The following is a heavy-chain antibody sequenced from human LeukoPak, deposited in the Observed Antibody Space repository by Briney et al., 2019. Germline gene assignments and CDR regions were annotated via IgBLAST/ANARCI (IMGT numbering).Heavy chain of an antibody. Sequence: GRSLRLSCAASGFTFSSYAMHWVRQAPGKGPEWVAVISYDGSNKYYADSVKGRFTISRDNSKNTLYLQMNSLRAEDTAVYYCASEGRYCSGGSCYLDLDYWGQGTLVTVSS. CDR1: GFTFSSYA. CDR2: ISYDGSNK. V-gene: IGHV3-30*04. D-gene: IGHD2-15*01. CDR3: ASEGRYCSGGSCYLDLDY. J-gene: IGHJ4*02.